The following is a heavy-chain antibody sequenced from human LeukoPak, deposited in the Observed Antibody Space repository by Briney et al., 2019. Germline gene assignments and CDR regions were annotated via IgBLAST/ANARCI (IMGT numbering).Heavy chain of an antibody. Sequence: GGSLRLSCAASGFTFSSYAMSWVRQAPGKGLEWVSVIYAGGSTYYADSVKGRFTISRDNSKNTLYLQMNSLRAEDTAVYYCARVQYDGYYPHAFDIWGQGTMVTVSS. D-gene: IGHD3-22*01. CDR3: ARVQYDGYYPHAFDI. J-gene: IGHJ3*02. CDR1: GFTFSSYA. CDR2: IYAGGST. V-gene: IGHV3-66*01.